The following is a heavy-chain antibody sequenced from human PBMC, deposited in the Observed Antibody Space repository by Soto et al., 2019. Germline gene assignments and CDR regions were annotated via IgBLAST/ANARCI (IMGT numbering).Heavy chain of an antibody. J-gene: IGHJ6*02. Sequence: QVQLQESGPGLVKPSETLSLTCTVSGSSFSSHFWSWIRQPPGRGLEWIGHIYYSGSTNTNYNPSLESRVSRSVDTSKNQFSRRLTSVTAADTAGYYWASSADVWGQGTTVTVSS. CDR3: ASSADV. D-gene: IGHD1-26*01. CDR1: GSSFSSHF. V-gene: IGHV4-59*08. CDR2: IYYSGSTNT.